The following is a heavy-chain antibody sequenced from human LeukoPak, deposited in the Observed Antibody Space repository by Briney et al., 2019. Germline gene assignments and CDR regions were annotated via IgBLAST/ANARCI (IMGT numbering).Heavy chain of an antibody. CDR2: IKRRTDGGTT. Sequence: GGPLRLSCAASGFTFSNALMSWVRQAPGKGLEWVGRIKRRTDGGTTDYAAPVKGRFTISRDDAKNTLYLQMKSLKTEDTAVYYCTTGLPDYYYGMDVWGQGTTVTVSS. CDR1: GFTFSNAL. V-gene: IGHV3-15*01. CDR3: TTGLPDYYYGMDV. J-gene: IGHJ6*02.